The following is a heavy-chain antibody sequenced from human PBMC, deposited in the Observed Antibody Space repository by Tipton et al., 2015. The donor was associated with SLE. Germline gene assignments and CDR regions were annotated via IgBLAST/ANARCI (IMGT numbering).Heavy chain of an antibody. CDR3: ARVSEGVGAYY. CDR1: GGSFSSYY. V-gene: IGHV4-34*01. D-gene: IGHD1-26*01. Sequence: TLSLTCAVYGGSFSSYYWSWIRQPPGKGLEWIGEINHSGSTNYNPSLKSRVTISVDTSKNQFSLKLSSVTAADTAVYYCARVSEGVGAYYWGQGTLVTVSS. J-gene: IGHJ4*02. CDR2: INHSGST.